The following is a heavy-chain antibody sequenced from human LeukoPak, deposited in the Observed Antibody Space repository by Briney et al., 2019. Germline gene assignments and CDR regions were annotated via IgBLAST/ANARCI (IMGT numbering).Heavy chain of an antibody. CDR1: GFTFSSYG. J-gene: IGHJ4*02. V-gene: IGHV3-23*01. Sequence: GGSLRLSCAASGFTFSSYGMSWVRQAPGKGLEWVSAISGSGGSTYYADSVKGRFAISRDNSKNTLNLQMNSLRAEDTAVYYCAIVVVTAIPTSYDSWGQGTLVAVSS. D-gene: IGHD2-21*02. CDR3: AIVVVTAIPTSYDS. CDR2: ISGSGGST.